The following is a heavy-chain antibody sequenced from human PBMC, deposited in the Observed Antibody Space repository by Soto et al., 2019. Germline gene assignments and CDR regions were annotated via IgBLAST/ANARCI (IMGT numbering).Heavy chain of an antibody. Sequence: SCKASGYTFTSYAMHWVRQAPGKGLEWVAVISYDGSNKYYADSVKGRFTISRDNSKNTLYLQMNSLRAEDTAVYYCARDQLYYNDISGRPLNAFDVWGQGTMVTVS. V-gene: IGHV3-30-3*01. D-gene: IGHD3-22*01. J-gene: IGHJ3*01. CDR1: GYTFTSYA. CDR3: ARDQLYYNDISGRPLNAFDV. CDR2: ISYDGSNK.